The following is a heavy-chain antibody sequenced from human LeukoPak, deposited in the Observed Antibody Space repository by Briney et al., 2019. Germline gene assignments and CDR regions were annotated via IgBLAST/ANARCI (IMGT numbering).Heavy chain of an antibody. CDR3: AVGGIVGATTLDY. D-gene: IGHD1-26*01. CDR1: GGSISSSSCY. J-gene: IGHJ4*02. Sequence: SETLSLTCTVSGGSISSSSCYWGWIRQPPGKGLEWIGSIYYSGSTYYNPSLKSRVTISVDTSKNQFSLKLSSVTAADTAVYYCAVGGIVGATTLDYWGQGTLVTVSS. V-gene: IGHV4-39*01. CDR2: IYYSGST.